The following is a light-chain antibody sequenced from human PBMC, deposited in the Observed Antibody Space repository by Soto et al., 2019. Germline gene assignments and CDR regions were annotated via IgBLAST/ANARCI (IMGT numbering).Light chain of an antibody. J-gene: IGKJ1*01. V-gene: IGKV1-5*03. CDR1: QSISTS. CDR3: QQYNSYSRT. Sequence: DIQMTQSPSTLSAFVGDRVTITCRASQSISTSLAWYQQKTGKAPKLLIYKASSLESGVPARFSGSVSATEFTLYISILQPDDFATYYCQQYNSYSRTFGQGTKVDIK. CDR2: KAS.